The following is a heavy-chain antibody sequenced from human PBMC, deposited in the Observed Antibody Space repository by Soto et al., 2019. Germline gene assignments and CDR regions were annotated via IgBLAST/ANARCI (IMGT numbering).Heavy chain of an antibody. CDR2: IYSGGST. V-gene: IGHV3-66*01. CDR3: ARDRRFFDSSAYYFDY. Sequence: PGGSLRLSCAASGFTFSSYAMSLVRQAPGKGLEWVPVIYSGGSTYYADSVKGRFTISRDNSKNTLYLQMSSLRVEDTAVYYCARDRRFFDSSAYYFDYWGQGTLVTVSS. D-gene: IGHD3-22*01. CDR1: GFTFSSYA. J-gene: IGHJ4*02.